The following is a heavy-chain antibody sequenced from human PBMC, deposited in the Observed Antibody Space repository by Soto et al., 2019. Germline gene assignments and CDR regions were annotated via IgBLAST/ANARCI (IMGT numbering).Heavy chain of an antibody. CDR1: GGSISSGDYY. J-gene: IGHJ4*02. Sequence: SETLSLTCTVSGGSISSGDYYWSWIRQPPGKGLEWIGYIYYSGSTSYSPSLKSRLTISLDTSKNQFSLNLSSVTAADTAVYYCARTAGYVYQLLFNYWRQRTLVTVSS. CDR2: IYYSGST. CDR3: ARTAGYVYQLLFNY. V-gene: IGHV4-30-4*01. D-gene: IGHD2-2*01.